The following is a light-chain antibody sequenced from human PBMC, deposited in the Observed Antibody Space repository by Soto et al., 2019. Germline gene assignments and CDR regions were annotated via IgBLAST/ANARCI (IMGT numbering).Light chain of an antibody. V-gene: IGLV1-40*01. CDR1: SSNIGAGYD. J-gene: IGLJ3*02. Sequence: QPVLTQPPSVSGAPGQRVTISCTESSSNIGAGYDVHWYQQLPGTAPKLLIYGNSNRPSGVPDRFSGSKSGTSASLAITGLQAEDEADYYCQSYDSRLSGWVFGGGTKGTVL. CDR2: GNS. CDR3: QSYDSRLSGWV.